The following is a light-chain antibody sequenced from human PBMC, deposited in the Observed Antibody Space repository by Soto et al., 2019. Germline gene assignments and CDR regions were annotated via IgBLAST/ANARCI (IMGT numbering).Light chain of an antibody. CDR2: DAS. Sequence: EIQMTQSPSTLSTSLGDRVTITCRASQSISSWLAWYQQKPGKAPKLLIYDASSLESGVPSRFSGSGSATEFTLTIRSLQPDDFATYYCQQYNSYSPAFGQGTKVDIK. CDR3: QQYNSYSPA. J-gene: IGKJ1*01. CDR1: QSISSW. V-gene: IGKV1-5*01.